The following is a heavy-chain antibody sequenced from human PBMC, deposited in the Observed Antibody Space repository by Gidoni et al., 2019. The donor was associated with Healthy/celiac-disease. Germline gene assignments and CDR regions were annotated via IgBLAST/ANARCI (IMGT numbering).Heavy chain of an antibody. CDR3: AKDGGITIFGVVKKDNWFDP. Sequence: EVQLLESGGGLVQPGGSLRLSCAASGFPFSSYAMSWVRQAPGKGLEWVSAISGSVGSTYYADSVKGRFTISRDNSKNTLYLQMNSLRAEDTAVYYCAKDGGITIFGVVKKDNWFDPWGQGTLVTVSS. CDR1: GFPFSSYA. J-gene: IGHJ5*02. D-gene: IGHD3-3*01. V-gene: IGHV3-23*01. CDR2: ISGSVGST.